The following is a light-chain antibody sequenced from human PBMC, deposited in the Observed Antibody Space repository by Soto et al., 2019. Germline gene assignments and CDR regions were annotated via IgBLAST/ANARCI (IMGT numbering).Light chain of an antibody. CDR1: SSNIGAGYD. J-gene: IGLJ1*01. Sequence: QSVLTQPPSVSGAPGQRVTISCTGSSSNIGAGYDVHWYQQLPGTAPKPLIYGNSNRPSGVPDRFSGSKSGTSASLSITGLQAEDEADYCCQSYDSSLSGYVFGTGTKVTVL. CDR2: GNS. CDR3: QSYDSSLSGYV. V-gene: IGLV1-40*01.